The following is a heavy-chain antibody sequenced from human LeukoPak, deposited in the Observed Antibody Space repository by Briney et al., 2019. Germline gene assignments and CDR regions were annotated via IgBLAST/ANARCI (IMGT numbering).Heavy chain of an antibody. CDR3: ARDSYSSGWYTHFDY. CDR2: IKQDGSKK. Sequence: PGGSLRLSCVASGFPFSSYWMTWVRQAPGKGLEWVANIKQDGSKKSYVDSVKGRFTISRDNAKNSLYLQMNSLRAEDTAVYYCARDSYSSGWYTHFDYWGQGTLVTVSS. J-gene: IGHJ4*02. V-gene: IGHV3-7*01. D-gene: IGHD6-19*01. CDR1: GFPFSSYW.